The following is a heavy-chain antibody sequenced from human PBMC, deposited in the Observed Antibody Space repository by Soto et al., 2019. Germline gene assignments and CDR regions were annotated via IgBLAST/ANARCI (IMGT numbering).Heavy chain of an antibody. CDR1: GFTFSSYS. J-gene: IGHJ6*02. D-gene: IGHD2-15*01. CDR2: ISSSSSYI. CDR3: ARDHTPYCSGGSCFPDFYEYVMVV. Sequence: EVQLVESGGGLVKPGGALRLSCAASGFTFSSYSMNWVRQAPGKGLEWVSSISSSSSYIYYADSVKGRFTIYRDNAKNSLYLQMNSMRAEDKAVYYCARDHTPYCSGGSCFPDFYEYVMVVRGHKTTV. V-gene: IGHV3-21*01.